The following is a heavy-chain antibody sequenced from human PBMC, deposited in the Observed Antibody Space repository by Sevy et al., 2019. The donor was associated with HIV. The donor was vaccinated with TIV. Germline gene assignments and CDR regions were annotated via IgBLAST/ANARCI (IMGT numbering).Heavy chain of an antibody. CDR1: GYSFTGFY. CDR3: VRGYFGSGSYRLLY. V-gene: IGHV1-2*02. D-gene: IGHD3-10*01. Sequence: ASVKVSCKASGYSFTGFYIHWMRQAPGQGLEWMGWINPNNGDVKYAQKYQGRVTMTRDTPATTTYMELTSLRSDDTAMYYCVRGYFGSGSYRLLYWGQGAPVTVSS. CDR2: INPNNGDV. J-gene: IGHJ4*02.